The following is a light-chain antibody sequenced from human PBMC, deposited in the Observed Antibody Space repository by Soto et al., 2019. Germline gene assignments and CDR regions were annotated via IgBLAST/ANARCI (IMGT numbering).Light chain of an antibody. CDR3: SSYTSSSTL. Sequence: QSALTQPASVSGSPGQSITISCTGTSSDVGGYNYVSWYQQHPGKAPKLMIYEVSNRPSGVSSRFSGSKSGNTASLTISGLQAEDEADYYFSSYTSSSTLFGTGTKVTVL. V-gene: IGLV2-14*01. J-gene: IGLJ1*01. CDR2: EVS. CDR1: SSDVGGYNY.